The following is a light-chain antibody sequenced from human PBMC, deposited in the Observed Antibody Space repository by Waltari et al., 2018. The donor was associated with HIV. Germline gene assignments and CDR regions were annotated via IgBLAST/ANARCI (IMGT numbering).Light chain of an antibody. CDR3: CSYAGSSTFVV. CDR2: EGS. Sequence: QSALTQPASVSGSPGQSITISCTGTSSDVGSYHLVSWYQPHPGKAPKLMIYEGSKRPSGVSNRFSGSKSGNTASLTISGLQAEDEADYYCCSYAGSSTFVVFGGGTKLTVL. CDR1: SSDVGSYHL. J-gene: IGLJ2*01. V-gene: IGLV2-23*03.